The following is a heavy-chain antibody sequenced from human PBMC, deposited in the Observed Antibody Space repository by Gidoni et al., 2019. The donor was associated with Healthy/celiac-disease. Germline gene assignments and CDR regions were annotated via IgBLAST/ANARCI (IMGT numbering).Heavy chain of an antibody. CDR3: AKGQVATIVYYYGMDV. D-gene: IGHD5-12*01. V-gene: IGHV3-23*01. Sequence: EVQLLESGGGLVQPGGSLRLSCAASGFTFSSYAISWVRQGPGKVLEWVSAISGSGGSTYYADSVKGRFTISRDNSKNTLYLQMNSLRAEDTAVYYCAKGQVATIVYYYGMDVWGQGTTVTVSS. J-gene: IGHJ6*02. CDR1: GFTFSSYA. CDR2: ISGSGGST.